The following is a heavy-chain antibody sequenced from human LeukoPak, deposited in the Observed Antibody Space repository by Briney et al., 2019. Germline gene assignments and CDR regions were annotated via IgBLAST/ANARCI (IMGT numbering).Heavy chain of an antibody. CDR2: ISGSGGST. V-gene: IGHV3-23*01. CDR3: AKGPRGTAISFDY. CDR1: GFTFSSYY. Sequence: GGSLRLSCAASGFTFSSYYMHWVRQAPGKGLEWVSAISGSGGSTYYADSVKGRFTISRDNSKNTLYLQMNSLRAEDTAVYYCAKGPRGTAISFDYWGQGTLVTVSS. J-gene: IGHJ4*02. D-gene: IGHD3-16*01.